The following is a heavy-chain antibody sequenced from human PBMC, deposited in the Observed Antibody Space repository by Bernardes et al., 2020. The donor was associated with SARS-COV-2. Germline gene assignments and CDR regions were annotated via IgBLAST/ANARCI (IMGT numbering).Heavy chain of an antibody. CDR3: ARGRYSYGPGGYFDS. CDR1: GFTFSSYS. J-gene: IGHJ4*02. D-gene: IGHD5-18*01. V-gene: IGHV3-21*01. Sequence: GGSLRLSCAASGFTFSSYSMNWVRQAPGKGLEWVSSISSSSSYIYYADSVKGRFTISRDNAKNSLYLQMNSLRAEDTAVYYCARGRYSYGPGGYFDSWGQGTLVTVAA. CDR2: ISSSSSYI.